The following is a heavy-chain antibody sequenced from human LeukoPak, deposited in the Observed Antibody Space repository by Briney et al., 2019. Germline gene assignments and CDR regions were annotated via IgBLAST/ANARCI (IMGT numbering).Heavy chain of an antibody. CDR1: GYTFISYA. Sequence: ASVKVSCKASGYTFISYAINWVRQATGQGLKWMGWMNPNSGNTGYAQKFQGRVTMTRNTSISTAYMELSSLRSEDTAVYYCASAALVNTNWYYFDYWGQGTLVTVSS. CDR2: MNPNSGNT. D-gene: IGHD1-1*01. J-gene: IGHJ4*02. V-gene: IGHV1-8*01. CDR3: ASAALVNTNWYYFDY.